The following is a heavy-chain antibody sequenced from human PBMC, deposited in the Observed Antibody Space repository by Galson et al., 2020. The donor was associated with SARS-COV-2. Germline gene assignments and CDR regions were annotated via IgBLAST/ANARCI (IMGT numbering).Heavy chain of an antibody. V-gene: IGHV3-13*01. Sequence: GESLKISCAASGFKFSSYDMHWVRQVIGKGLEWVSLIGTEGDTYYPDSAKGRFTISRENAKNSLFLQMTRLRAEDTAVYYCARGDLSTGWFFDYWGQGTLV. CDR2: IGTEGDT. J-gene: IGHJ4*02. D-gene: IGHD6-19*01. CDR1: GFKFSSYD. CDR3: ARGDLSTGWFFDY.